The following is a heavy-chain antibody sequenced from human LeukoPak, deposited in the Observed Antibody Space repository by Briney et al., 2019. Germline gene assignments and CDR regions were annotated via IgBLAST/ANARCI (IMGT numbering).Heavy chain of an antibody. CDR2: ISARGSV. J-gene: IGHJ4*02. CDR1: GFTFSSYA. CDR3: AKGRYDTDY. Sequence: GGSLRLSCAASGFTFSSYAMSWVRQASRMGLEWVSVISARGSVYYPDSVKGRFTISRDNSKNTVYLQMNSLRAEDTALYYCAKGRYDTDYWGQGTLVIVSS. V-gene: IGHV3-23*01. D-gene: IGHD1-1*01.